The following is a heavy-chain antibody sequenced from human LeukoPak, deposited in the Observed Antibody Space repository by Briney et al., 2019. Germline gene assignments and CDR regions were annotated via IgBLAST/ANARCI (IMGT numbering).Heavy chain of an antibody. Sequence: ASVKVSCKASGYTFTRYDINWVRQATGQGLEWMGWMNPNSGNTGYAQKFQGRVTMTRNTSISTAYMELSSLRSEDTAVYYCARGPPRSYYYGSGDYYYYMDVWGKGTTVTVSS. D-gene: IGHD3-10*01. CDR2: MNPNSGNT. V-gene: IGHV1-8*01. CDR3: ARGPPRSYYYGSGDYYYYMDV. CDR1: GYTFTRYD. J-gene: IGHJ6*03.